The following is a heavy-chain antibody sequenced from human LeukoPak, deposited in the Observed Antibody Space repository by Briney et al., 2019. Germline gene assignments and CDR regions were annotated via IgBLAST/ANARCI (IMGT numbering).Heavy chain of an antibody. CDR2: IYYSGST. CDR3: ARLSRGTSAGFDY. J-gene: IGHJ4*02. V-gene: IGHV4-59*01. CDR1: GGSISSYY. Sequence: SETLSLTCTVSGGSISSYYWNWIRQPPGKGPEWIAYIYYSGSTNYNPSLKSRVTISVDTSKNQFSLKLSSVTAVDTAVYYCARLSRGTSAGFDYWGQGTLVTVSS. D-gene: IGHD3-10*01.